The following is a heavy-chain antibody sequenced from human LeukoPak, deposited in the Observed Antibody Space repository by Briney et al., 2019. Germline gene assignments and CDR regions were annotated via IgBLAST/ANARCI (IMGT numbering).Heavy chain of an antibody. CDR3: AGHSYFYDSSGYLI. CDR2: INYSGST. D-gene: IGHD3-22*01. V-gene: IGHV4-34*01. Sequence: PSETLSLPFAVYGGSFSGYYWSWIRPPPGKGLEWIGEINYSGSTNYNPSLKSRVTISVDTSKNQFSLKLSSVTAADTAVYYCAGHSYFYDSSGYLIWGQGTMVTVSS. J-gene: IGHJ3*02. CDR1: GGSFSGYY.